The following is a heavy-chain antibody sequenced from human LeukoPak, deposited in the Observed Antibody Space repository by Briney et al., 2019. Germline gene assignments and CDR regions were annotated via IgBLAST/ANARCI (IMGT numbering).Heavy chain of an antibody. Sequence: SVKVSCKASGGTFSSYAISWVRQAPGQGPEWMGGIIPIFGTANYAQKFQGRVTITADKSTSTAYMELSSLRSEDTAVYYCARVGMGYYFDYWGQGTLVTVSS. J-gene: IGHJ4*02. CDR3: ARVGMGYYFDY. D-gene: IGHD7-27*01. V-gene: IGHV1-69*06. CDR1: GGTFSSYA. CDR2: IIPIFGTA.